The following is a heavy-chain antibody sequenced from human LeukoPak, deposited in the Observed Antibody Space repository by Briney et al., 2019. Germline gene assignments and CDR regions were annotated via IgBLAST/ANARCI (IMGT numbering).Heavy chain of an antibody. Sequence: GVSLRLSCAASGFTFSSYSMNWVRQAPGKGLEWVSSISSSSSYIYYADSVKGRFTISRDNAKNSLYLQMNRLRAEDTAVYYCARDYGPFYQLPYYFDYWGQGTLVTVSS. J-gene: IGHJ4*02. D-gene: IGHD2-2*01. V-gene: IGHV3-21*01. CDR3: ARDYGPFYQLPYYFDY. CDR2: ISSSSSYI. CDR1: GFTFSSYS.